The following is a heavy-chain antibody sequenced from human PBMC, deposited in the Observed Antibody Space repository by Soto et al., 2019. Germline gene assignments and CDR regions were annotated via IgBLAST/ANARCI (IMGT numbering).Heavy chain of an antibody. J-gene: IGHJ4*02. CDR1: GFTFRSYS. V-gene: IGHV3-21*01. D-gene: IGHD3-22*01. CDR2: IRSGNNYT. Sequence: GGSLRLSCIASGFTFRSYSMTWVRQAPGKGLEWVSSIRSGNNYTSYADSVKGRFTISRDNAKNSLNLQMNSLRAEDTAVYYCARVTDYYESSGYFDYWGQGTLVTVSS. CDR3: ARVTDYYESSGYFDY.